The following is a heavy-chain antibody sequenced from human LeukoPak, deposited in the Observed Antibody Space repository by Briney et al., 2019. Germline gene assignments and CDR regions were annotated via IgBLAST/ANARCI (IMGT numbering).Heavy chain of an antibody. J-gene: IGHJ4*02. CDR3: ARQDYGDYPPFDY. CDR1: GFTFSSYS. V-gene: IGHV3-48*01. D-gene: IGHD4-17*01. Sequence: GGSLRLSCAASGFTFSSYSMNWVRQAPGKGLEWVSYISSSSSTIYYADSVKGRFTISRDNAKNSLYLQMNSLRAEDTAVYYCARQDYGDYPPFDYWGQGTLVTASS. CDR2: ISSSSSTI.